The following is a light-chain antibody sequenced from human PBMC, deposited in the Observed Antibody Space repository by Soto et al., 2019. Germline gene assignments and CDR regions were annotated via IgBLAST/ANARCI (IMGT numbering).Light chain of an antibody. Sequence: QSVLTQPASVSGSPGQSITISCTGTSSDVGGYNYVSWYQQHPGKAPKLMIYEVSNRPSGVSNRFSGSKSGNTASLTISGLQAEDEADYYCSSFRSGSTWVFGGGTKL. V-gene: IGLV2-14*01. J-gene: IGLJ3*02. CDR2: EVS. CDR1: SSDVGGYNY. CDR3: SSFRSGSTWV.